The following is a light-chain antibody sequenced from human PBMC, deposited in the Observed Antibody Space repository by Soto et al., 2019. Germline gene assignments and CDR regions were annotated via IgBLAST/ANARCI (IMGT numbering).Light chain of an antibody. Sequence: IQLTQSPSSLSASVGDSVTITCRASQGISRYLSWYQQKPGRAPKLLISAASTLQSGVPARYSGSGSGTDFTLSITSLQPEDFATYYCQQYNSYSQAFGQGTKVELK. J-gene: IGKJ1*01. CDR2: AAS. CDR1: QGISRY. CDR3: QQYNSYSQA. V-gene: IGKV1-9*01.